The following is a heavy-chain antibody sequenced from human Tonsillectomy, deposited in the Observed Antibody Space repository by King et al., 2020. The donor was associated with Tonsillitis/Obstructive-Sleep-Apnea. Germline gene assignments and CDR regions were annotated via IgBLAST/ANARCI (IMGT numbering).Heavy chain of an antibody. CDR2: IKYDGSEK. CDR3: ARHHVHDY. Sequence: VQLVESGGGLVQPGGSLRLSCAASGFTFRHYWMNWVRQAPGKGLEWVANIKYDGSEKDYVDSVKGRFTISRDNAKNSLYLQMNNLRAQDTAVYYCARHHVHDYWGQGTLVTVSS. CDR1: GFTFRHYW. V-gene: IGHV3-7*04. J-gene: IGHJ4*02.